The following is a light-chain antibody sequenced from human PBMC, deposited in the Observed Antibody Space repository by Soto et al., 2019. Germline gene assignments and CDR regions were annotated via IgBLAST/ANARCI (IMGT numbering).Light chain of an antibody. CDR3: QSYDSSLSVHV. CDR1: SSNIGAGYD. J-gene: IGLJ1*01. CDR2: GDS. Sequence: QSVLTQPPSVSGAPGQRVTISCTGSSSNIGAGYDVHWYQQLPGTAPKLLIYGDSNRPSGVPDRFSGSKSGTSASLAITGLQADDEADYYCQSYDSSLSVHVFGTGTKSPS. V-gene: IGLV1-40*01.